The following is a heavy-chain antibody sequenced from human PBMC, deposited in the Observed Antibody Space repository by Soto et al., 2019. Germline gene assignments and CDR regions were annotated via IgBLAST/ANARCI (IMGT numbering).Heavy chain of an antibody. Sequence: EVVLLESGGGLVQPGGSLRLSCAASGFTFSTYSMNWVRQAPGKGLEWVSGIYGSASSTFYSDSVKGRFTISRDNSKNILYLQMNSLRVVDTAVYYCAKYGSVDGYWDFDFWGQGTLVTVSS. V-gene: IGHV3-23*02. D-gene: IGHD5-18*01. CDR1: GFTFSTYS. J-gene: IGHJ4*02. CDR3: AKYGSVDGYWDFDF. CDR2: IYGSASST.